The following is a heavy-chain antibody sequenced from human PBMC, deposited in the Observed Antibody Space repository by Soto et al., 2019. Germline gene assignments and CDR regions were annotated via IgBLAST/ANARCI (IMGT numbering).Heavy chain of an antibody. CDR1: GFTFSSYG. CDR2: IWYDGSNK. D-gene: IGHD6-19*01. CDR3: ARDSGSGGFPDYYGMDV. Sequence: GGSLRLSCAASGFTFSSYGMHWVRQAPGKGLEWVAVIWYDGSNKYYADSVKGRFTISRDNSKNTLYLQMNSLRAEDTAVYYCARDSGSGGFPDYYGMDVWGQGTTVTVSS. J-gene: IGHJ6*02. V-gene: IGHV3-33*01.